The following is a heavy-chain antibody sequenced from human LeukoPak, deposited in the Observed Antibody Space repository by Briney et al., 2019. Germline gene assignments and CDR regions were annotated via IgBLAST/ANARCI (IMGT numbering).Heavy chain of an antibody. J-gene: IGHJ4*02. V-gene: IGHV3-33*01. CDR1: GFAFSSYG. Sequence: GGSLRLSCAASGFAFSSYGMHWVRQAPGKGLEWVAVIWYDGSNKYYADSVKGRFTISRDNSKNTLYLQMNSLRAEDTAVYYCARDHDCGGDCYPGVVDYWGQGTLVTVSS. D-gene: IGHD2-21*02. CDR3: ARDHDCGGDCYPGVVDY. CDR2: IWYDGSNK.